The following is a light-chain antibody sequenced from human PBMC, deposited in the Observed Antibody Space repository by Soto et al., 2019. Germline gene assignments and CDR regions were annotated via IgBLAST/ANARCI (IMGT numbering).Light chain of an antibody. J-gene: IGKJ3*01. CDR2: DAS. V-gene: IGKV3-11*01. Sequence: EIVLTQSPGTLSLSQGERATLSCRASQSVSSYLAWYQQKPGQAPRLLIYDASNRATGIPARFSGSGSGTDFTLTISSLEPEDFAVYYCQQRSNWPLTFGPGTKADI. CDR3: QQRSNWPLT. CDR1: QSVSSY.